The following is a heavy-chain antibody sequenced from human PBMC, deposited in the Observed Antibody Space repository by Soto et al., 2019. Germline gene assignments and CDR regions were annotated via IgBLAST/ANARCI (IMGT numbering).Heavy chain of an antibody. CDR3: ARRGVLPDY. CDR2: ISADNGNT. Sequence: QVQLVQSGGEVKKPGASVKVSCKASGYTFMKYGITWVRQAPGQGIGWMGWISADNGNTNYAQKFQGRVTMTTDTSTSTAHMELRSLRSDDTAVYYCARRGVLPDYWGQGTLVTVSS. CDR1: GYTFMKYG. D-gene: IGHD3-10*01. V-gene: IGHV1-18*01. J-gene: IGHJ4*02.